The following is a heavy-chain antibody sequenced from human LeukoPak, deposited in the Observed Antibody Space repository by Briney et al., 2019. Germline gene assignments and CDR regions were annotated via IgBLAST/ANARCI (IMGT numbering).Heavy chain of an antibody. CDR1: GFTFSDYS. CDR3: ATSGGFVLPNAITGNWYMDV. CDR2: ITSAGGYK. D-gene: IGHD2-2*01. V-gene: IGHV3-21*01. J-gene: IGHJ6*03. Sequence: AGSLRLSCGASGFTFSDYSMNWVRQAPGKGLAWVASITSAGGYKYYADSVKGRFTISRDNAQNSLFLQMNSLRAEDTAVYFCATSGGFVLPNAITGNWYMDVWGRGTSVTVSS.